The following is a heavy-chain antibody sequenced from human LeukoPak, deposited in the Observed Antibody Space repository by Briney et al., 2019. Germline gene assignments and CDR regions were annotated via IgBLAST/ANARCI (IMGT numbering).Heavy chain of an antibody. CDR2: ISWNSGSI. D-gene: IGHD7-27*01. J-gene: IGHJ4*02. Sequence: GRSLRLSCGASGFTFDDYAMHWVRQVPGKGLEWVSGISWNSGSIGYADSVKGRFTISRDNAKNSLYLQMNSLRAEDTALYYCAKAPGLVSYFDYWGQGTLVTVSS. V-gene: IGHV3-9*01. CDR3: AKAPGLVSYFDY. CDR1: GFTFDDYA.